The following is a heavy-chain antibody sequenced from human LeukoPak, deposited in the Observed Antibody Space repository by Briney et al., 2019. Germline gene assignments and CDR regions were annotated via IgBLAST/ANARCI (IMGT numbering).Heavy chain of an antibody. Sequence: ASVRISCKVSGYTFTDYYMHWVPQAPGKGLEWMGLVDPEDGETIYAEKFQGRVTINADTSTDTAYMELSSLRSEDTAVYYCATDYYANNWFDPWGQGTLVTVSS. D-gene: IGHD3-10*01. CDR2: VDPEDGET. J-gene: IGHJ5*02. CDR1: GYTFTDYY. V-gene: IGHV1-69-2*01. CDR3: ATDYYANNWFDP.